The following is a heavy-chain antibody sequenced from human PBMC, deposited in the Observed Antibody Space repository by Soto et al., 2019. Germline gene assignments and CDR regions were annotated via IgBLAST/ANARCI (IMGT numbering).Heavy chain of an antibody. CDR2: IRSKTSGETS. CDR3: TRDQPITP. J-gene: IGHJ3*01. Sequence: GGSLRLSCTAAGFTFADYAMSWVRQAPGKGLEWVGFIRSKTSGETSEYAASVKGRFTFSRDDSKSIAYLQMNSLKTEDTAVYYCTRDQPITPWGQGTMVTVSS. CDR1: GFTFADYA. D-gene: IGHD3-10*01. V-gene: IGHV3-49*04.